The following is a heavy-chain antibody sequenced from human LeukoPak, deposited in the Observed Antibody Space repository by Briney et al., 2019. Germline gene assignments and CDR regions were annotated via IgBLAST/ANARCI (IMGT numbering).Heavy chain of an antibody. CDR1: GGSISSYY. CDR3: ARLRSGSGYYYYMDV. CDR2: IYYSGST. Sequence: SETLSLTCTVSGGSISSYYWSWIRQPPGKGLEWIGYIYYSGSTNYNPSLKSRVTISVDTSKNQFSLKLSSVTAADTAVYCCARLRSGSGYYYYMDVWGKGTTVTVSS. J-gene: IGHJ6*03. V-gene: IGHV4-59*08. D-gene: IGHD1-14*01.